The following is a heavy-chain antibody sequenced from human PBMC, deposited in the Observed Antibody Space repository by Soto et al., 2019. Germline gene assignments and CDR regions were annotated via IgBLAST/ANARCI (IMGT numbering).Heavy chain of an antibody. D-gene: IGHD2-2*01. J-gene: IGHJ5*02. CDR1: GYTFTSND. Sequence: QVQLVQSGAEVKKPGASVKVSCKTSGYTFTSNDINWVRQASGQGLEWMGWMNPNSGNTGYAQKFQGRVTMTRNTSINTAYMELDSLTSEDTAVYYCARGFSTFDQKWFVPWGLGTLVTVSS. CDR2: MNPNSGNT. CDR3: ARGFSTFDQKWFVP. V-gene: IGHV1-8*01.